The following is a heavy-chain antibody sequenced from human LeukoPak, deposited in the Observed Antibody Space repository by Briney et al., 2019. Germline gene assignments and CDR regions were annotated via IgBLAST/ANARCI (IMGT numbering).Heavy chain of an antibody. CDR2: ISDRDGST. J-gene: IGHJ6*02. CDR3: AKAVGVAATSPTSSFYYAMDV. V-gene: IGHV3-23*01. D-gene: IGHD2-15*01. CDR1: GYTFSSYA. Sequence: PGGSLRLSCAASGYTFSSYAMSWVRRAPGKGLEWVSTISDRDGSTYYVGAVKGRFTISRDNSKNTLYLQMNSLRGEDTAVYFCAKAVGVAATSPTSSFYYAMDVWGQGTTVTVSS.